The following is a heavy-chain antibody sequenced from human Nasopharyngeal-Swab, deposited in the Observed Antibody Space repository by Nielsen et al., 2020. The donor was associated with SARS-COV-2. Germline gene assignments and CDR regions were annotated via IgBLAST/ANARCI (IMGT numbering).Heavy chain of an antibody. D-gene: IGHD3-10*01. V-gene: IGHV3-43*01. CDR2: ISWDGVNT. CDR1: GFTFDDCG. CDR3: AKGVHYMSYFHTPPSDH. Sequence: GGSLRLSCVASGFTFDDCGLHWVRQVPGKGLEWVSLISWDGVNTYYADSVKGRFTISRDNSRNSLFLQMNSLKTEDTALYYCAKGVHYMSYFHTPPSDHWGQGTPVTVSS. J-gene: IGHJ4*02.